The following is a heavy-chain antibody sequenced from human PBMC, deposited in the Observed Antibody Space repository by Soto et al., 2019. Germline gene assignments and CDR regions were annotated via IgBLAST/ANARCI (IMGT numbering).Heavy chain of an antibody. Sequence: VQLVQSGGGVVQPGRSLRLSCVASGFTFSADGMHWVRQAPGKGLEWVSAISSDGNKKDYGDSVKGRFTISRDNSKNTLYLQMKSLRAEDTAIYDCAKDWGVYDGSGEFSDYFDYWGQGTLVTVSS. V-gene: IGHV3-30*18. D-gene: IGHD3-22*01. J-gene: IGHJ4*02. CDR1: GFTFSADG. CDR2: ISSDGNKK. CDR3: AKDWGVYDGSGEFSDYFDY.